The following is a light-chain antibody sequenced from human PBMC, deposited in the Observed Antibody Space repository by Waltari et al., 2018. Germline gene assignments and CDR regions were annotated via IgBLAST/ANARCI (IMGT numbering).Light chain of an antibody. CDR3: QVWDSSAEV. V-gene: IGLV3-9*01. CDR1: YIGTRS. J-gene: IGLJ2*01. CDR2: RDS. Sequence: SYALTQPLSVSVALGQTATLSCGGSYIGTRSVHWYQQRPGQAPVLVIYRDSKRPSGIPESFSGSNSGNTATLTISRAQAGDEADYYCQVWDSSAEVFGGGTKLTVL.